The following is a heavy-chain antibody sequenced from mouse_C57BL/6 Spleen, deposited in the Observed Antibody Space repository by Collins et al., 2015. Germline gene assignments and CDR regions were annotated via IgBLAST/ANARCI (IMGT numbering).Heavy chain of an antibody. CDR3: ARPTWFAY. Sequence: EVQLQQSGAELVEPGASVKLSCTASGFNIKDTYMHWVKQRPEQGLEWIGRIDPANGNTKYDPKFQGKATITADTSSNTAYLQLSSLTSEDTAVYFCARPTWFAYWGQGTLVTVSA. J-gene: IGHJ3*01. V-gene: IGHV14-3*02. CDR1: GFNIKDTY. CDR2: IDPANGNT.